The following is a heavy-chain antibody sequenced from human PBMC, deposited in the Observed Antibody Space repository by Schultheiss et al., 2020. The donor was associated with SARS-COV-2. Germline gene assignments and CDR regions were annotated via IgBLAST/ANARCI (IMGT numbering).Heavy chain of an antibody. Sequence: SETLSLTCAVYGGSFSGYYWSWIRQPPGKGLEWIGYISHSGSTFFNPSLRSRMTMSSDTSKNQFSLKLISVTAADTAVYYCARGGRFGGEYDYWGQGILVTVSS. CDR3: ARGGRFGGEYDY. V-gene: IGHV4-34*01. CDR2: ISHSGST. CDR1: GGSFSGYY. D-gene: IGHD3-10*01. J-gene: IGHJ4*02.